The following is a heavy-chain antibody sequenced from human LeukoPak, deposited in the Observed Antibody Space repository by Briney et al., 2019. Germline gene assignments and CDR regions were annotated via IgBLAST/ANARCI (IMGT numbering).Heavy chain of an antibody. CDR2: ISWGGGST. D-gene: IGHD3-10*01. CDR3: AKDRSGNSYGHFDY. V-gene: IGHV3-43D*04. Sequence: GGSLRLSCAASGFTFDDYAMHWVRQAPGKGLEWVSLISWGGGSTYYADSVKGRFTISRDNSKNSLYLHMNSLRAEDTALYYCAKDRSGNSYGHFDYWGQRTLVTVSP. CDR1: GFTFDDYA. J-gene: IGHJ4*02.